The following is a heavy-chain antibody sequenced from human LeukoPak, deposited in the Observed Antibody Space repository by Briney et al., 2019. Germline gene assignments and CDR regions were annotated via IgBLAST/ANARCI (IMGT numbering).Heavy chain of an antibody. CDR3: ARLGYRYNWFDP. Sequence: PSETLSFTCTVSGGSISSGSYYWSWIRQPAGKGLEWIGRIYTSGSTNYNPSLKSRVTISVDTSKNQFSLKLSSVTAADTAVYYCARLGYRYNWFDPWGQGTLVTVSS. CDR2: IYTSGST. D-gene: IGHD5-12*01. CDR1: GGSISSGSYY. J-gene: IGHJ5*02. V-gene: IGHV4-61*02.